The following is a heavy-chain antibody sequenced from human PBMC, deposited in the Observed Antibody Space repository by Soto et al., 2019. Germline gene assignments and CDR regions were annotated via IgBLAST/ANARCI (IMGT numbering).Heavy chain of an antibody. CDR1: GFIFTNYA. Sequence: EVQVSESGGGLVRPGGSLRLSCAASGFIFTNYAMNWVRQAPGKGLEWVSVIGGRGNSAYYADSVQGRFTISRDNSKNSLYLQMNSLRAEDTAVYYCARDNYYGYYYGMDVWGQGTTVTVSS. CDR2: IGGRGNSA. CDR3: ARDNYYGYYYGMDV. J-gene: IGHJ6*02. V-gene: IGHV3-23*01. D-gene: IGHD3-10*01.